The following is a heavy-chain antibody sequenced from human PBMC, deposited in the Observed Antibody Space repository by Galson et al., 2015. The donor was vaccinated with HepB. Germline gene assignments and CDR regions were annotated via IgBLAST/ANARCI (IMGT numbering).Heavy chain of an antibody. CDR2: INWNGGST. J-gene: IGHJ5*02. D-gene: IGHD1-26*01. CDR1: GFTFDDYD. CDR3: ARDKYIVGATTNWFDP. V-gene: IGHV3-20*01. Sequence: LRLSCAASGFTFDDYDMSWVRQAPGKGLEWVSGINWNGGSTGYADSVKGRFTISRDNAKNSLYLQMDSLRVEDTAVYHCARDKYIVGATTNWFDPWGQGTLVTVSS.